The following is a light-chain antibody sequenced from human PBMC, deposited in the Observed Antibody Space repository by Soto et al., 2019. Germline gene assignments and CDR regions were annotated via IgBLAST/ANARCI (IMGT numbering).Light chain of an antibody. CDR2: KAS. CDR3: QEYNSRYT. CDR1: QSSSSW. V-gene: IGKV1-5*03. Sequence: DIQMTQSPSTLSASVGDRVTITCRASQSSSSWLAWYQQKPGKAPKLLIYKASSLESGVPSRFSGSGSGTEFTLTISSLQPDDFATYYCQEYNSRYTFGQGTQLEIK. J-gene: IGKJ2*01.